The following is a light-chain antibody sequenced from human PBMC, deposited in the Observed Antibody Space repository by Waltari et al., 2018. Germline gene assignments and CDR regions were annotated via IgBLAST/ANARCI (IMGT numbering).Light chain of an antibody. CDR1: QSVSRA. CDR3: QHYFRFPVT. Sequence: EIVLTQSPAIRSWSIGDRATVSCRASQSVSRALAWYQQKPGQAPNLLIYGASTRATGIPDRFSGSGSGTEFSLTISRLEPDDFAIYYCQHYFRFPVTFGLGTKVEIK. CDR2: GAS. V-gene: IGKV3-20*01. J-gene: IGKJ1*01.